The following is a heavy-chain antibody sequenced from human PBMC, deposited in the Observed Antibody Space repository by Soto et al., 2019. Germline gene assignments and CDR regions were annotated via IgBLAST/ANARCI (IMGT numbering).Heavy chain of an antibody. CDR2: IFGNSHYI. V-gene: IGHV3-21*01. Sequence: EVLLVESGGGLVKPGGSLRLSCAASGFNFSTYSMNWVRQAPGKGLEWVSSIFGNSHYIEYADSVKGRFTISRDNVKNSLYLQMNNLRAEDTAVYYCARGGGDRFLDNWFDPWGQGNLVTVSS. CDR1: GFNFSTYS. D-gene: IGHD3-3*01. J-gene: IGHJ5*02. CDR3: ARGGGDRFLDNWFDP.